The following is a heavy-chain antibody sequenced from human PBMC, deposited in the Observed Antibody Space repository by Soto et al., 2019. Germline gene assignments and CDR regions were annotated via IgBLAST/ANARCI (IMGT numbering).Heavy chain of an antibody. CDR1: GYTFTSYG. CDR2: ISAYNGNT. CDR3: ARGDDVWSGPPTPDYYYYGMDV. J-gene: IGHJ6*02. V-gene: IGHV1-18*01. D-gene: IGHD3-3*01. Sequence: QVQLVQSGAEVKKPGASVKVSCKASGYTFTSYGISWVRQAPGQGLEWMGWISAYNGNTNYAQKLQGRVTMTTDTSTSTAYMELRSLRSDDTAVYYCARGDDVWSGPPTPDYYYYGMDVWGQGTTVTVSS.